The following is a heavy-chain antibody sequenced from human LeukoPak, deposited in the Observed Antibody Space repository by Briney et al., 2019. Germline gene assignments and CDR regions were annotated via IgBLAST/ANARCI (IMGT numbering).Heavy chain of an antibody. Sequence: GGTLRLSCAGSGFSFSSHGMNWVRQAPGKGLEWVSGISPSGDITYYTDSVRGRFTISRDNFKNTLSLQVNSLRAEDAAVYYCAKAPVTTCRGAFCYPFDYWGLGTLVTVSS. D-gene: IGHD2-15*01. V-gene: IGHV3-23*01. J-gene: IGHJ4*02. CDR3: AKAPVTTCRGAFCYPFDY. CDR1: GFSFSSHG. CDR2: ISPSGDIT.